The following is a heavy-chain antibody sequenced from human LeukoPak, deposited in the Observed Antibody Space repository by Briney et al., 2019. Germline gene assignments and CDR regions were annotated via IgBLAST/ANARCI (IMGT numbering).Heavy chain of an antibody. J-gene: IGHJ5*02. V-gene: IGHV4-61*02. CDR3: ARDALYQKQQLVSPAYNWFDP. CDR2: IYTSGST. D-gene: IGHD6-13*01. Sequence: SQTLSLTCTVSGGSISSGSYYWSWIRQPAGKGLEWIGRIYTSGSTNYNPSLKSRVTISVDTSKNQFSLKLSSVTAADTAVYYCARDALYQKQQLVSPAYNWFDPWGQGTLVTVSS. CDR1: GGSISSGSYY.